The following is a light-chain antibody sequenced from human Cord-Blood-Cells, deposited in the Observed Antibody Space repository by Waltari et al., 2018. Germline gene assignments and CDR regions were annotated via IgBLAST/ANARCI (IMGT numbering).Light chain of an antibody. CDR3: QQSYSTLSWT. Sequence: DIQMTQSPSSLSASVGDRVTITCRASQSISSYLNWYQQKPGKAPKLLIYAASSLQSGVPSRISGSGSGTDFSITISSMQPEDVATYYCQQSYSTLSWTFGQGTKVEIK. CDR1: QSISSY. V-gene: IGKV1-39*01. J-gene: IGKJ1*01. CDR2: AAS.